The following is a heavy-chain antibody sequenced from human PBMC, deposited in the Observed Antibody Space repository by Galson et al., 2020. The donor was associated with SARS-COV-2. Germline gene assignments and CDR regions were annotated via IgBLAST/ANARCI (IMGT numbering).Heavy chain of an antibody. CDR3: VRHGYCSSGSCSANDAFHI. Sequence: ETSETLSLTCSVSGASLSSDFWSWIRQPPGKGLEWIGFMYYIGNSNNNPSLRSRVTISVDMSKSHLSLELRSVTAADTAVYYWVRHGYCSSGSCSANDAFHIWGQGTMVTVSS. CDR1: GASLSSDF. D-gene: IGHD2-2*03. CDR2: MYYIGNS. J-gene: IGHJ3*02. V-gene: IGHV4-59*08.